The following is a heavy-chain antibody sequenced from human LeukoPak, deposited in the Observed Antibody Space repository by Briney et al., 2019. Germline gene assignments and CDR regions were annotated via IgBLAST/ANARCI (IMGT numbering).Heavy chain of an antibody. J-gene: IGHJ6*04. D-gene: IGHD1-26*01. V-gene: IGHV3-23*01. CDR1: GFTFSSYG. Sequence: GGSLRLSCAASGFTFSSYGMSWVRQAPGKGLEWVSGISGSGGTTYYADSVKGRFTISRDNSKNTLYLQMNSLRADDTAVYYCAKAVSSGSYGMDVWGKGTTVTVSS. CDR2: ISGSGGTT. CDR3: AKAVSSGSYGMDV.